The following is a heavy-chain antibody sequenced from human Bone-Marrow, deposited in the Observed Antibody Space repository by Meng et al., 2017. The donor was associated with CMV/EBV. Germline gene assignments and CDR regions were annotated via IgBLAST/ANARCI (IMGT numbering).Heavy chain of an antibody. CDR1: GFTFSSYA. CDR3: AKGPLVVPGV. J-gene: IGHJ6*02. Sequence: GESLKISCAASGFTFSSYAMHWVRQAPGKGLEWVAVISYDGSNKYYADSVKGRFTISRDNSKNTLYLQMNSLRAEDTAVYYCAKGPLVVPGVWGQGTTVTVSS. V-gene: IGHV3-30*04. D-gene: IGHD2-2*01. CDR2: ISYDGSNK.